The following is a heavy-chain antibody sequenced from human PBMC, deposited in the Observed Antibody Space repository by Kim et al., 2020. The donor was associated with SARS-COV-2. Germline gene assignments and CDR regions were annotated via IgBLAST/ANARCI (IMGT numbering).Heavy chain of an antibody. J-gene: IGHJ4*02. CDR2: IYYSGST. CDR3: ARGPYGSGSLDSYFDY. CDR1: GGSISSGGYY. Sequence: SETLSLTCTVSGGSISSGGYYWSWIRQHPGKGLEWIGYIYYSGSTYYNPSLKSRVTISVDTSKNQFSLKLSSVTAADTAVYYCARGPYGSGSLDSYFDYWGQGTLVTVSS. D-gene: IGHD3-10*01. V-gene: IGHV4-31*03.